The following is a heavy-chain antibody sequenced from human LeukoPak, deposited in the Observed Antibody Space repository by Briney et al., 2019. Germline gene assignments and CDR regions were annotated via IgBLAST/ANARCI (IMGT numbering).Heavy chain of an antibody. CDR1: GFTFSSYS. CDR3: ARDQGSAAAGKDEY. CDR2: ISSSSSTI. D-gene: IGHD6-13*01. V-gene: IGHV3-48*01. Sequence: GGSLRLSCAASGFTFSSYSMNWVRQAPGKGLEWVSYISSSSSTIYYADSVKGRFTISRDNAKNSLYLQMNSLRAEDTAVYYCARDQGSAAAGKDEYWGQGTLVTVSS. J-gene: IGHJ4*02.